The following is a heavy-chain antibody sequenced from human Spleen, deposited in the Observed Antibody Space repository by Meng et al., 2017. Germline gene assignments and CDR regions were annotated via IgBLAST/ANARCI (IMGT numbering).Heavy chain of an antibody. CDR2: INTDASIT. Sequence: GESLKISCAASGFTFSSYNMHWVRQTPGEGLVWVSRINTDASITTYADSVKGRFTISRDNSKNTLYLQMNSLRAEDTAMYYCAKDISGSYSIDYWGQGTLVTVSS. V-gene: IGHV3-74*03. CDR3: AKDISGSYSIDY. D-gene: IGHD1-26*01. CDR1: GFTFSSYN. J-gene: IGHJ4*02.